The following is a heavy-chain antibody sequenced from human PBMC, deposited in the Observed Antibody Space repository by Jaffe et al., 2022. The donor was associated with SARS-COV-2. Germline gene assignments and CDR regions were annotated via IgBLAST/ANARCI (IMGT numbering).Heavy chain of an antibody. CDR2: INHSGNT. J-gene: IGHJ4*02. Sequence: QVQFQLWGAGLVKPSETLSLTCAVYGGSLKDFWWAWIRQPPGKGLEWIGEINHSGNTYSNPSLESRLSLSVDTSKTQFSLNLGSVTAADTAVYYCGRGDAFNPEKWGQGTLVTVSS. V-gene: IGHV4-34*01. D-gene: IGHD2-2*01. CDR3: GRGDAFNPEK. CDR1: GGSLKDFW.